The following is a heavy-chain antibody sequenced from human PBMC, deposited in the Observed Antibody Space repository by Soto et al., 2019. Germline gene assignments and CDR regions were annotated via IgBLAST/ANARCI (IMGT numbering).Heavy chain of an antibody. J-gene: IGHJ6*02. D-gene: IGHD3-9*01. Sequence: VQLQESGPGLVKPSETLSLTCTVSGGSISNYYWNWIRQPPVKGLEWIGNIHYDGSTKYNPSLKSRGTVSVYTSKKQFSLKLSSVTAADTAVYYCAGNYDVLTGRGDLDVWGQGTTVTVSS. CDR2: IHYDGST. CDR1: GGSISNYY. CDR3: AGNYDVLTGRGDLDV. V-gene: IGHV4-59*08.